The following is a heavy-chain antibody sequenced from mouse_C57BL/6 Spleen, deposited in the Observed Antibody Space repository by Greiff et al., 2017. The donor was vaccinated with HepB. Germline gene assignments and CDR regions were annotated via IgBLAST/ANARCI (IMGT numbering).Heavy chain of an antibody. D-gene: IGHD1-1*01. Sequence: VQLQQPGAELVMPGASVKLSCKASGYTFTSYWMHWVKQRPGQGLEWIGEIDPSDSYTNYNQKFKGTSTLTVEKSSSTAYMQLSSLTSEDSAVYYCARSRGHYYGSSSPCYFDVWGTGTTVTVSS. CDR3: ARSRGHYYGSSSPCYFDV. CDR2: IDPSDSYT. V-gene: IGHV1-69*01. CDR1: GYTFTSYW. J-gene: IGHJ1*03.